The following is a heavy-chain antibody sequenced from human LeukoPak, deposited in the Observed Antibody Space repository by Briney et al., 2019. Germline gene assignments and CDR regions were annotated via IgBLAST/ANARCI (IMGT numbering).Heavy chain of an antibody. D-gene: IGHD1-26*01. CDR2: ISAYNGNT. CDR1: GYTFTSYG. J-gene: IGHJ4*02. CDR3: ARAFIMSGSYYFFDY. V-gene: IGHV1-18*01. Sequence: GASVKVSCKASGYTFTSYGISWVRQAPGQGLEWMGWISAYNGNTNYAQKLQGRVTMTTDTSTSTAYMELRSLRSDDTAVYYCARAFIMSGSYYFFDYWGQGTLVTVSS.